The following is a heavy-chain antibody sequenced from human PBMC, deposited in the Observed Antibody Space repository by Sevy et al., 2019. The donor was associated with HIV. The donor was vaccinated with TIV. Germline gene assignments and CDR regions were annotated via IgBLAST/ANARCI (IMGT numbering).Heavy chain of an antibody. V-gene: IGHV4-59*01. D-gene: IGHD6-13*01. CDR1: GDSISTYY. Sequence: ETLSLTCTVSGDSISTYYWSWIRQPPGKGLEWIGYIYYTGSTNYNPSLKSRVSISVDTSKNQFSLKLTSVTAADTAMYFCARGWGASAGTNYGLDVWGQGTTVTVSS. CDR3: ARGWGASAGTNYGLDV. J-gene: IGHJ6*02. CDR2: IYYTGST.